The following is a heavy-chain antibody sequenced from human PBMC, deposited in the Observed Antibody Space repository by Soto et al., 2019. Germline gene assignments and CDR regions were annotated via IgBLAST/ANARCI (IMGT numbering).Heavy chain of an antibody. J-gene: IGHJ4*02. D-gene: IGHD3-22*01. Sequence: GGSLGLSCAASEFTFSNYAMSWVRQAPGKGLEWVSYISSSSNHIYYADSVKGRFTVSRDNAKNSLHLQMNSLRTEDTAVYYCARDPDKDYYGSRRSIDCWGQGTLVTVSS. CDR2: ISSSSNHI. CDR1: EFTFSNYA. CDR3: ARDPDKDYYGSRRSIDC. V-gene: IGHV3-21*01.